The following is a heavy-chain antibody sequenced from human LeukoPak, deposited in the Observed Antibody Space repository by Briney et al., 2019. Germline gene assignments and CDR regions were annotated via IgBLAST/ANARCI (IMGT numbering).Heavy chain of an antibody. V-gene: IGHV1-69*05. CDR2: IIPIFGTA. Sequence: SSVKLSCKASGGTFSSYAISWMRQAPGQGLEWMGGIIPIFGTANYAQTFQGRVTITTAESTRTAYMELSSLRSEATAVYYCARVVLGCSGGSCYSYYYYYMDVWGKGTTVTVSS. CDR3: ARVVLGCSGGSCYSYYYYYMDV. CDR1: GGTFSSYA. D-gene: IGHD2-15*01. J-gene: IGHJ6*03.